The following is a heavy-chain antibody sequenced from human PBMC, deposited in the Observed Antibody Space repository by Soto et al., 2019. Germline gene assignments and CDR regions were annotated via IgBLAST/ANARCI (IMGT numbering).Heavy chain of an antibody. V-gene: IGHV1-18*01. D-gene: IGHD3-22*01. CDR3: ARDRPPEYYYDSSGYSPNFDY. Sequence: ASVKVSCKTSGYGFTSYGISWVRQAPGQGLEWMGWISAHNHKPNYAQNFQGRVTMNTETSTSTAYMELRSLRSDDTAVYYCARDRPPEYYYDSSGYSPNFDYWGQGTLVTVSS. J-gene: IGHJ4*02. CDR2: ISAHNHKP. CDR1: GYGFTSYG.